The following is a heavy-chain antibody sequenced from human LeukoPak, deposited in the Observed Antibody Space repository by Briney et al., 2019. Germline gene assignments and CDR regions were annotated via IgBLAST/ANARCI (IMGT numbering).Heavy chain of an antibody. V-gene: IGHV1-18*01. CDR1: GYTFTSYG. D-gene: IGHD3-22*01. CDR3: ARSFPGLSSSGYYPYDNSPSFDY. J-gene: IGHJ4*02. Sequence: ASVKVSCKASGYTFTSYGISWVRQAPGQGLEWMGWISAYNGNTNYARKLQGRVTMTTDTSTSTAYMELRSLRSDDTAVYYCARSFPGLSSSGYYPYDNSPSFDYWGQGTLVTVSS. CDR2: ISAYNGNT.